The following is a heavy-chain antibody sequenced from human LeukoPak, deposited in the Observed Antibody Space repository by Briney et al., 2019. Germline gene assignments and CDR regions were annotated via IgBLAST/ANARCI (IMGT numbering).Heavy chain of an antibody. CDR3: ARRPWQQLAFFDY. Sequence: SETLSLTCTVSDGSISSYYWSWIRQPPGKGLEWIGYIYNSGSTNYNPSLKSRVTISVDTSKNQFSLKLSSVTAADTAVYYCARRPWQQLAFFDYWGQGTLVTVSS. V-gene: IGHV4-59*01. D-gene: IGHD1-1*01. J-gene: IGHJ4*02. CDR1: DGSISSYY. CDR2: IYNSGST.